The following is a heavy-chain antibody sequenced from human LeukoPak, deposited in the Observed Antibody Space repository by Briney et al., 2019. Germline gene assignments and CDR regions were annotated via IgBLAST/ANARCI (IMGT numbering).Heavy chain of an antibody. D-gene: IGHD3-10*01. CDR1: GITLSNYG. Sequence: GGSLRLSCAVSGITLSNYGMSWVRQAPGKGLEWVAGISGSGGGTNYADSVKGRYTISRDNAKNTLYLQMNSLRAEDTAVYFCAKRGVVIRVILVGFHKEAYYFDSWGQGALVTVSS. CDR3: AKRGVVIRVILVGFHKEAYYFDS. CDR2: ISGSGGGT. V-gene: IGHV3-23*01. J-gene: IGHJ4*02.